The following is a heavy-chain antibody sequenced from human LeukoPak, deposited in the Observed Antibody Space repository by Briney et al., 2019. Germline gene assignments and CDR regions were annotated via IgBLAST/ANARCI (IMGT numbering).Heavy chain of an antibody. CDR3: ARGPASVVVVTVGLYYFDY. CDR2: IYSGGST. J-gene: IGHJ4*02. D-gene: IGHD3-22*01. CDR1: GFTVSSNY. Sequence: PGGSLRLSCAASGFTVSSNYMSWLRQAPGKGLEGVSVIYSGGSTYYADSVKGRFTISRDNSKNTLYLQMNSLRAEDTAVYYCARGPASVVVVTVGLYYFDYWGQGTLVTVSS. V-gene: IGHV3-53*01.